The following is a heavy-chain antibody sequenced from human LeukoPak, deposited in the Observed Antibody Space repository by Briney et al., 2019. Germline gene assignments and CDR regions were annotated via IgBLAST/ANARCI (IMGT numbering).Heavy chain of an antibody. D-gene: IGHD2-2*01. Sequence: PSETLSLTCAVYGGSFSGYYWSWIRQPPGKGLEWIGEINHSGSTNYNPSLKSRVTISVDTSKNQFSLKLSSVTAADTAVYYCARVPLGYCSSTSCRPYNWFDLWGQGTLVTVSS. CDR1: GGSFSGYY. CDR2: INHSGST. J-gene: IGHJ5*02. CDR3: ARVPLGYCSSTSCRPYNWFDL. V-gene: IGHV4-34*01.